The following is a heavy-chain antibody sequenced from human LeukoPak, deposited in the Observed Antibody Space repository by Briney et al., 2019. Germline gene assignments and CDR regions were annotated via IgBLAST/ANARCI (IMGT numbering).Heavy chain of an antibody. CDR2: IIPIFGTA. V-gene: IGHV1-69*13. Sequence: ASVKVSCKASGGTFSSYAISWVRQAPGQGLEWMGGIIPIFGTANYAQKFQGRVTITADESTSTAYMELSSLRSEDTAVYYCARGFAGYDILTGYTFDPWGQGTLVTVSS. CDR1: GGTFSSYA. J-gene: IGHJ5*02. CDR3: ARGFAGYDILTGYTFDP. D-gene: IGHD3-9*01.